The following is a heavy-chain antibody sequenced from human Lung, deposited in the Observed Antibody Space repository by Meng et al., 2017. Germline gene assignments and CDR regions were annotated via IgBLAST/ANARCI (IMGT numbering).Heavy chain of an antibody. V-gene: IGHV4-4*02. J-gene: IGHJ5*02. CDR1: GGSISSSNW. CDR2: IYHSGST. Sequence: QVQLQEWGPGLVKPSGTLSLTCAVSGGSISSSNWWSWVRQPPGKGLEWIGEIYHSGSTNYNPSLKSRATISVDKSKNQFSLKLSSVTAADTAVYYCARGSITMVRGVSVFDPWGQGTLVTVSS. D-gene: IGHD3-10*01. CDR3: ARGSITMVRGVSVFDP.